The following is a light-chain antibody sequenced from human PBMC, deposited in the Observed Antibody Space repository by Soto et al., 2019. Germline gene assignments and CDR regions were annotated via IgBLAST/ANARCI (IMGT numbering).Light chain of an antibody. V-gene: IGKV3-20*01. CDR3: QQFSSYPLT. CDR1: QTVRNNY. Sequence: EFVLPQSPGTLSLSPGAIATLFFSASQTVRNNYLAWYQQKPGQAPRLLIYDASSRATGIPDRFSGGGSGTDFTLTISRLEPEDFAVYYCQQFSSYPLTFGGGTKVDI. CDR2: DAS. J-gene: IGKJ4*01.